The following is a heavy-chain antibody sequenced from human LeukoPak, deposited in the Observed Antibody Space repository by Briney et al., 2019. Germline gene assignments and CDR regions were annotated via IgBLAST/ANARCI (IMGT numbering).Heavy chain of an antibody. Sequence: ASVKVSCKASGYTFTSYDINWVRQATGQGLEWMGWMNPNSGNTGYAQKFQGRVTMTRNTSISTAYMELSSLRSEDTAVYYCARGYRRPGYSSSPEGYWGQGTLVTVSS. D-gene: IGHD6-13*01. CDR2: MNPNSGNT. CDR1: GYTFTSYD. CDR3: ARGYRRPGYSSSPEGY. J-gene: IGHJ4*02. V-gene: IGHV1-8*01.